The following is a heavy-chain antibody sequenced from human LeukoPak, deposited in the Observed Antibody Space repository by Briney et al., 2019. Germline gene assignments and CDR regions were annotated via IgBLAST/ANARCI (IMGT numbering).Heavy chain of an antibody. J-gene: IGHJ4*02. D-gene: IGHD5-24*01. CDR1: GGSFSAYY. CDR2: IHHSGST. CDR3: ATEEGYNAY. Sequence: KPSETLSLTCAVYGGSFSAYYWSWIRQSPGKGLEWIGEIHHSGSTKYNPSLESRVTISVDMSQSQFSLKLTSVTAADTAVYYCATEEGYNAYWGQGILVTVSS. V-gene: IGHV4-34*01.